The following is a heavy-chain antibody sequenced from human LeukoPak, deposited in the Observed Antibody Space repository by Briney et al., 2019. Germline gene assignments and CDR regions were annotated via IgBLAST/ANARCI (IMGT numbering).Heavy chain of an antibody. Sequence: QPGGSLRLSCAASGFTFSSYWMSWVRQAPGKGLEWVANIKQDGSEKYYVDSVKVRFTISRDNAKDSLYLQMNRLRAEDTAVYYCARRYCGGDCYFDYWGQGTLVTVSS. CDR3: ARRYCGGDCYFDY. CDR2: IKQDGSEK. CDR1: GFTFSSYW. D-gene: IGHD2-21*01. J-gene: IGHJ4*03. V-gene: IGHV3-7*01.